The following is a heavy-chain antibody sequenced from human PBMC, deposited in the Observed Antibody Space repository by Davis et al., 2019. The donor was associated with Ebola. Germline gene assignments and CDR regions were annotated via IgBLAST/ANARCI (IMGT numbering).Heavy chain of an antibody. CDR2: ISYDGSNK. CDR1: GFTFSSYG. D-gene: IGHD1-1*01. Sequence: GESLKISCAASGFTFSSYGMHWVRQAPGKGLEWVAVISYDGSNKYYADSVKGRFTISRDNSKNSLYLQMNSLRDEDTAVYYCARDITTKPFDYWGQGTLVTVSS. J-gene: IGHJ4*02. V-gene: IGHV3-30*03. CDR3: ARDITTKPFDY.